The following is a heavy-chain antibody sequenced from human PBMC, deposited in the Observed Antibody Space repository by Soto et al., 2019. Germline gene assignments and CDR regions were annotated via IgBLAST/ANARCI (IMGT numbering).Heavy chain of an antibody. CDR2: IYHSGST. J-gene: IGHJ5*02. CDR1: GYPISSGYY. D-gene: IGHD2-2*01. CDR3: ARDDCSSTSCYRHKWFDP. Sequence: SETLSLTCAVSGYPISSGYYWGWIRQPPGKGLEWIGSIYHSGSTYYNPSLKSRVTISVDTSKNQFSLKLSSVTAADTAVYYCARDDCSSTSCYRHKWFDPWGQGTLVTVSS. V-gene: IGHV4-38-2*02.